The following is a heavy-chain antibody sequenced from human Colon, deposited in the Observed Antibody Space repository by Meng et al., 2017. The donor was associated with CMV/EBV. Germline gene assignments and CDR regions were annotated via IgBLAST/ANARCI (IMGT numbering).Heavy chain of an antibody. CDR3: AREVEGSSSRYIDY. D-gene: IGHD6-13*01. V-gene: IGHV1-2*06. Sequence: QVQLVQSGAEWKNPGASIKVSCKPSGYTFTGYYMHWVRQAPGKGLEWMGRINPNSGGTNYAQKFQGRVTVTRDTSISTAYMQMSRLGSDDTAIYYCAREVEGSSSRYIDYWGQGTLVTVSS. CDR2: INPNSGGT. J-gene: IGHJ4*02. CDR1: GYTFTGYY.